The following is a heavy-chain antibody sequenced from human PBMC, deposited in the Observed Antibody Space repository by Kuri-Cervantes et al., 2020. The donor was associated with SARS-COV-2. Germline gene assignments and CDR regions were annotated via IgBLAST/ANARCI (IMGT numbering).Heavy chain of an antibody. CDR3: ARDAYSSSSMYYFDY. CDR1: GESFIGYY. Sequence: GSLRLSCAVYGESFIGYYWSWVRQPPGKGLEWIGDINHSGSTNYNPSLKSRVTISLDTSTNQFSLKLSSVTAADTAVYYCARDAYSSSSMYYFDYWGQGTLVTVSS. J-gene: IGHJ4*02. D-gene: IGHD6-6*01. CDR2: INHSGST. V-gene: IGHV4-34*01.